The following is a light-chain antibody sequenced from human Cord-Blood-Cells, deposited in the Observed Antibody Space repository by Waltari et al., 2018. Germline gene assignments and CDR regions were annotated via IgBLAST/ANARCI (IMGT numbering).Light chain of an antibody. CDR2: DVS. CDR1: SSDVVGYNY. V-gene: IGLV2-14*03. CDR3: SSYTSSSTWV. J-gene: IGLJ3*02. Sequence: QSALTQPASVSGSPGQSITISCTGTSSDVVGYNYVSWYQQHPGKPPKLMIYDVSNRPSGVSNPFSGSKSCNTASLTISGLQAEDEADYYCSSYTSSSTWVFGGGTKLTVL.